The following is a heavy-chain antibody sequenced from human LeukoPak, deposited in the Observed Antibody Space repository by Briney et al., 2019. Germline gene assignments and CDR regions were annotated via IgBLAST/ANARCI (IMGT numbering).Heavy chain of an antibody. CDR3: ARGPYSYDSSGAFDI. J-gene: IGHJ3*02. Sequence: SETLSLTCTVPGDSISSGDYYWSWIRQPAGKGLEWIGRISSSGSTNYNPSLKSRVTISVDTSKNQFSLKLSSVTAADTAVYFCARGPYSYDSSGAFDIWGQGTMVTVSS. CDR1: GDSISSGDYY. V-gene: IGHV4-61*02. CDR2: ISSSGST. D-gene: IGHD3-22*01.